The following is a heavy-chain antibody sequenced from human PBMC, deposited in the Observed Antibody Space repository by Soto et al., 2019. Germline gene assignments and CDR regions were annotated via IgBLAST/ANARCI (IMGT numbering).Heavy chain of an antibody. J-gene: IGHJ4*02. Sequence: ASVKVSCKASGYAFASVYIQWVRQAPGQGLEWMGIVDPRAGSTNYAQKFQGRLTMTRDTSTSTVYMELSNLRSDDTAAYYCARALWPGEAYWGQGTQVNAPQ. V-gene: IGHV1-46*01. CDR2: VDPRAGST. D-gene: IGHD3-10*01. CDR3: ARALWPGEAY. CDR1: GYAFASVY.